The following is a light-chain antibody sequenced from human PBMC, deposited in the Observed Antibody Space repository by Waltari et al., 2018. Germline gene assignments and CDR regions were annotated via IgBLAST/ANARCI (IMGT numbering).Light chain of an antibody. V-gene: IGLV2-14*01. CDR3: SSYTSSSTLYV. CDR2: EVS. CDR1: SSDVGGYNY. Sequence: QSALTQPASVSGSPGQSITISCTGTSSDVGGYNYVSWYQQHPGKAPKLMIYEVSNRPSGVSNRFCGSKSGNTASLTISGLHAEDEADYYCSSYTSSSTLYVFGTGTKVTVL. J-gene: IGLJ1*01.